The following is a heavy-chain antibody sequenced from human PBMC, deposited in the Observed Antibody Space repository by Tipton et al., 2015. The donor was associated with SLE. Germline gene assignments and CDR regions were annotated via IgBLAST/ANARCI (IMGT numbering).Heavy chain of an antibody. J-gene: IGHJ6*03. CDR1: GGSISRFRSY. V-gene: IGHV4-61*02. Sequence: LRLSCTVSGGSISRFRSYWNWIRQPAGKGLEWIGRIDFRGNTNYNPSLKSRVAISLDTSKNQFSLRLDSVTAGDTALYFCARDEVVMPAAYYSYYYMNVWGKGSTVTVSS. CDR3: ARDEVVMPAAYYSYYYMNV. CDR2: IDFRGNT. D-gene: IGHD2-2*01.